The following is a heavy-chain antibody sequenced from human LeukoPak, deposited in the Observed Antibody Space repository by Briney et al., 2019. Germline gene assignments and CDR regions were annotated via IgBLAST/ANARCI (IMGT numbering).Heavy chain of an antibody. D-gene: IGHD1-26*01. J-gene: IGHJ4*02. CDR1: GFTFSSYW. Sequence: PGGSLRLSCAASGFTFSSYWMSWVRQAPGKGLEWVANIKQDGSEKYYVDSVKGRFTISRDNARNSQYLQMNSLRAEDTAVYYCAREIRGYSYFDYWGQGTLVTVSS. V-gene: IGHV3-7*03. CDR2: IKQDGSEK. CDR3: AREIRGYSYFDY.